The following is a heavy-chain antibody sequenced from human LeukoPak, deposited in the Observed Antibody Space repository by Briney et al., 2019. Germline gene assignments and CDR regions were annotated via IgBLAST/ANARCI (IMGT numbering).Heavy chain of an antibody. J-gene: IGHJ4*01. Sequence: SGRSLRLSCAASGFTFSNYAMHWVRQAPGKGLEWVAIVSHDGRNQYYAESVKGRFTISRDSSKNTVSLQMSSLRAGDSVLYYCGRDPSARVTIDFWGQGTLVTVSS. D-gene: IGHD5-24*01. CDR2: VSHDGRNQ. CDR3: GRDPSARVTIDF. V-gene: IGHV3-30*04. CDR1: GFTFSNYA.